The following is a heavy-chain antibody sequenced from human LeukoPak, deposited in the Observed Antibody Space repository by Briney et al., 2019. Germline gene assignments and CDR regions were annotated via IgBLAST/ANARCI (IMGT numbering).Heavy chain of an antibody. J-gene: IGHJ4*02. Sequence: GGSLRLSCAASGFTFSSYAMSWVRQAPGKGLEWVSAISGSGGSTYYADSVKGRFTISRDNSKNTLYLQMSSLRAEDTAVYYCAKVMAMGCSSTSCFNFDYWGQGTLVTVSS. D-gene: IGHD2-2*01. CDR3: AKVMAMGCSSTSCFNFDY. CDR1: GFTFSSYA. CDR2: ISGSGGST. V-gene: IGHV3-23*01.